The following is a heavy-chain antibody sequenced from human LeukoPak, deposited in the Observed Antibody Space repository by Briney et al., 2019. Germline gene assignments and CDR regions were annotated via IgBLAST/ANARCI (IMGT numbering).Heavy chain of an antibody. CDR1: GYTFTTYE. CDR3: ARNHLGLGL. CDR2: INTRNGHA. V-gene: IGHV1-18*01. Sequence: ASVTVSCKASGYTFTTYEIIWVRQAPGQGLEWMGWINTRNGHANYAHQLQGRVTLTTDTPTSTSYMELASPRFDDTAIYYCARNHLGLGLWGQGTLVTVSS. J-gene: IGHJ4*02. D-gene: IGHD3-16*01.